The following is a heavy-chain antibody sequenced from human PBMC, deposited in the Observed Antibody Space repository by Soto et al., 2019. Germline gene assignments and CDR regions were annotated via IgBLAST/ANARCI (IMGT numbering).Heavy chain of an antibody. J-gene: IGHJ4*02. V-gene: IGHV4-59*08. CDR1: GGSISSYY. CDR2: IYYSGST. CDR3: ARQSVTTYGSGSYLDY. D-gene: IGHD3-10*01. Sequence: QVQLQESGPGLVKPSETLSLTCTVSGGSISSYYWSWIRQPPGKGLELNRYIYYSGSTNYNPSLNERDHIAVDPSKKQLSLRMSSVTPADTAVYYCARQSVTTYGSGSYLDYWGQGTLVTVSS.